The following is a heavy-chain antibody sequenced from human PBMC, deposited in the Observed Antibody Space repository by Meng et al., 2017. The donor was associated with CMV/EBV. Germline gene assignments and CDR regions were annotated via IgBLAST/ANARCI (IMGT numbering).Heavy chain of an antibody. V-gene: IGHV4-34*01. CDR1: GGSFSGYY. Sequence: GSLRLSCAVYGGSFSGYYWSWIRQPPGKGLEWIGEINHSGSTNYNPSLKSRVTISVDTSKNQFSLKLSSVTAADTAVYYCARGLAARRFDPWGQGTLVTVS. D-gene: IGHD6-6*01. J-gene: IGHJ5*02. CDR2: INHSGST. CDR3: ARGLAARRFDP.